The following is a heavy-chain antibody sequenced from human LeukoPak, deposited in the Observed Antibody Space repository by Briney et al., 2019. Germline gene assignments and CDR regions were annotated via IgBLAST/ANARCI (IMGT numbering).Heavy chain of an antibody. CDR2: IYYSGST. CDR3: ARATDDAFDI. J-gene: IGHJ3*02. CDR1: GGSISSSSYY. V-gene: IGHV4-39*07. D-gene: IGHD5-12*01. Sequence: SETLSLTCTVSGGSISSSSYYWGWIRQPPGKGLEWIGSIYYSGSTYYNPSLKSRVTISVDTSKNQFSLKLSSVTAADTAVYYCARATDDAFDIWGQGTMVTVSS.